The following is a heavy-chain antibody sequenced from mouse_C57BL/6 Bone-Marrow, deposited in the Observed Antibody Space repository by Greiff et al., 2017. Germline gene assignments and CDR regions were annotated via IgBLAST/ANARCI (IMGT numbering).Heavy chain of an antibody. CDR1: GFTFSSYA. J-gene: IGHJ2*01. D-gene: IGHD2-5*01. CDR3: ASDRSNYTYYLDY. V-gene: IGHV5-4*01. CDR2: ISDGGSYT. Sequence: EVQVVESGGGLVKPGGSLKLSCAASGFTFSSYAMSWVRQTPEKRLEWVATISDGGSYTYYPDNVKGRFTISRDNAKNNLYLQMSHLKSEDTAMYYCASDRSNYTYYLDYWGQGTTLTVSS.